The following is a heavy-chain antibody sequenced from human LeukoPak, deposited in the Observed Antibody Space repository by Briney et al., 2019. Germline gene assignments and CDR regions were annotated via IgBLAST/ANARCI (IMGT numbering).Heavy chain of an antibody. J-gene: IGHJ3*02. Sequence: PSETLSLTCAVSADSISSGSYLWPWVRQHPGKGLEWIGYIYYSGLTFYTSSLKSRVTISLDTSQTQFSLSLTSVTAADTALYYCARLPIFNKARGDIDMWSQGTAVTVSS. CDR1: ADSISSGSYL. CDR3: ARLPIFNKARGDIDM. D-gene: IGHD3-3*01. CDR2: IYYSGLT. V-gene: IGHV4-31*11.